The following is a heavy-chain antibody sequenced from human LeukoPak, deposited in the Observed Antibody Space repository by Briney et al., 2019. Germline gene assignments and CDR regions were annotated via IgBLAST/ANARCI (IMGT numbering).Heavy chain of an antibody. V-gene: IGHV1-69*05. J-gene: IGHJ6*03. CDR1: GGTFSSYA. CDR3: ARTYPGETVTTLLDYYYYMDV. D-gene: IGHD4-11*01. Sequence: ASVKVSCKASGGTFSSYAISWVRQAPGQGLEWMGGIIPIFGTANYAQKFQGRVTITTDESTSTAYMELSSLRSEDTAVYYCARTYPGETVTTLLDYYYYMDVWGKGTTVTVSS. CDR2: IIPIFGTA.